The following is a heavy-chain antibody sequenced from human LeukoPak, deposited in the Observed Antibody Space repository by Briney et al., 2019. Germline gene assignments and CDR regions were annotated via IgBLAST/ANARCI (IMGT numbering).Heavy chain of an antibody. Sequence: PGGSLRLSCAASGFTFSSIAMTWVRQAPGKGLEWVSTIRGNGDTAYNADSVRGRCAISRDDSKNALFLQMNSLRLEDTAIYYCAKGQELDDGVFDSWGQGTRVTVSS. CDR1: GFTFSSIA. J-gene: IGHJ4*02. CDR3: AKGQELDDGVFDS. V-gene: IGHV3-23*01. CDR2: IRGNGDTA. D-gene: IGHD1-1*01.